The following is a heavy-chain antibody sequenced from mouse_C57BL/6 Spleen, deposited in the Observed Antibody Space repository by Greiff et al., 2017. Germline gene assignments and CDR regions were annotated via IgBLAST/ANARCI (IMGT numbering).Heavy chain of an antibody. D-gene: IGHD1-1*01. CDR1: GFSLTSYG. J-gene: IGHJ4*01. CDR3: AKNRALYGSSYDYAMDY. CDR2: IWSGGST. Sequence: QVQLQQSGPGLVQPSQSLSITCTVSGFSLTSYGVHWVRQPPGKGLEWLGVIWSGGSTDYNAAFISRLCTSKDHSKSQVFFKMNSLQADDTAIYYCAKNRALYGSSYDYAMDYWGQGTSVTVSS. V-gene: IGHV2-4*01.